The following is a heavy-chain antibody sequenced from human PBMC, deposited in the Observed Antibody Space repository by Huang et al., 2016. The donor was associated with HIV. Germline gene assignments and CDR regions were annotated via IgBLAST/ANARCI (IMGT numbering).Heavy chain of an antibody. D-gene: IGHD3-10*01. J-gene: IGHJ6*02. CDR3: ARGSYYGSGSTYKAPYFYGLDV. CDR2: IIPILATT. V-gene: IGHV1-69*01. Sequence: QVQLVQSGAEVKKPGSSVKVSCKASGFAFRNYAITWVRQARGQGVEWMGGIIPILATTNCAQKFQGRVTITADESARTANMEVSSLTSDDTAVYFCARGSYYGSGSTYKAPYFYGLDVWGQGTTVTVSS. CDR1: GFAFRNYA.